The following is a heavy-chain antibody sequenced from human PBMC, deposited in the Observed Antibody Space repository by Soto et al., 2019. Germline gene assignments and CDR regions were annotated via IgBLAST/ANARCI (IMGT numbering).Heavy chain of an antibody. CDR2: ISYDGSNK. CDR3: AKDHLYGDYAFDY. CDR1: GFTFSSYG. J-gene: IGHJ4*02. Sequence: GGSLRLSCAASGFTFSSYGMHWVRQAPGKGLEWVAVISYDGSNKYYADSVKGRFTISRDNSKNTLYLQMNSLRAEDTAVYYCAKDHLYGDYAFDYWGQGTLVTVSS. D-gene: IGHD4-17*01. V-gene: IGHV3-30*18.